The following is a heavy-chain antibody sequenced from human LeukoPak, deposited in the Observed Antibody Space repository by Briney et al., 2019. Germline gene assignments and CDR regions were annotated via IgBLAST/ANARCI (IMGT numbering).Heavy chain of an antibody. CDR2: IRSKADSYAT. J-gene: IGHJ4*02. CDR3: TRVPSWELLNENERP. D-gene: IGHD1-26*01. Sequence: TGGSLSLSCAACGFTFSGSTMHWVRQACGRGLEWVGRIRSKADSYATAYDASVKGRFTISRDDSKNTAYLQMNSLKTEDTAVYYCTRVPSWELLNENERPWGQGTLVTVSS. V-gene: IGHV3-73*01. CDR1: GFTFSGST.